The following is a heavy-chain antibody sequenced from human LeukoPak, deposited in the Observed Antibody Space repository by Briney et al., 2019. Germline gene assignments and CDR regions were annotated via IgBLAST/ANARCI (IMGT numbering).Heavy chain of an antibody. D-gene: IGHD2-2*01. J-gene: IGHJ5*02. Sequence: ASVKVSCKVSGYTLTELSMHWVRQAPGNGLEWMGGFDPEDGETIYAQKFQGRVTMTEDTSTDTAYMELSSLRSEDTAVYYCATIYQLLDNWFDPWGQGTLVTVSS. CDR3: ATIYQLLDNWFDP. CDR2: FDPEDGET. CDR1: GYTLTELS. V-gene: IGHV1-24*01.